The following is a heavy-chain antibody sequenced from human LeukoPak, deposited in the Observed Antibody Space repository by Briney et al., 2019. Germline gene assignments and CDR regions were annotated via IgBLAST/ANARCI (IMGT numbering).Heavy chain of an antibody. J-gene: IGHJ4*02. V-gene: IGHV1-69*13. Sequence: VKVSCKASGGTFSSYAITWVRQAPGQGLEWMGRIIPIFGTANYEQKFQGRVTITTDESTSTAYMELSTLRSDDTAVYYCARERPPGDSSNWFLEGYFDIWGQGTLVTVSS. D-gene: IGHD6-13*01. CDR2: IIPIFGTA. CDR1: GGTFSSYA. CDR3: ARERPPGDSSNWFLEGYFDI.